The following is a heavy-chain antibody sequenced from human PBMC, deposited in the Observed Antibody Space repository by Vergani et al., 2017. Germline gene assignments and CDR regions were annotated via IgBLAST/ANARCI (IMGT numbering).Heavy chain of an antibody. Sequence: QVQLVESGGGVVQPGRSLRLSCAASGFTFSSYGMHWVRQAPGKGLEWVAVIWYDGSNKYYADSVKGRFTISRDNSKNTLYLQMNSLRAEDTAVYYCARDPEEKGSHAFDIWGQGTMVTVSS. CDR2: IWYDGSNK. CDR3: ARDPEEKGSHAFDI. CDR1: GFTFSSYG. J-gene: IGHJ3*02. V-gene: IGHV3-33*01.